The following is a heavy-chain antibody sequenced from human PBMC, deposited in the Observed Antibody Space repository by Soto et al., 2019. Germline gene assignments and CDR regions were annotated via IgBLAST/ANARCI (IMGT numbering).Heavy chain of an antibody. Sequence: QGLLEQSGTEMKKPGPSVKVSCKDSRYTYTGYNLHWVRQAPGQGLHWVGRINFNSGGTTYAPEFQDWVTMTRDMSVSTVYMEENRLRSADTAVYYCAIGENFGDGVFDVWGQGTMVIVSS. CDR1: RYTYTGYN. V-gene: IGHV1-2*04. CDR2: INFNSGGT. CDR3: AIGENFGDGVFDV. D-gene: IGHD2-8*01. J-gene: IGHJ3*01.